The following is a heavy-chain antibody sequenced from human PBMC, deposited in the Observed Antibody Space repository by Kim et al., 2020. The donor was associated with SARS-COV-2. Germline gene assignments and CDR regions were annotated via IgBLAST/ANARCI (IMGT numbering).Heavy chain of an antibody. CDR3: ARGAYYDLYYFDY. J-gene: IGHJ4*02. CDR1: GGSISSYY. Sequence: SETLSLTCTVSGGSISSYYWSWIRQPPGRGLEWIVYIYYRGSTNYNPSLKSRVTISVDTSKNQFSLRLSSVTAADTAVYYCARGAYYDLYYFDYWGQGIL. D-gene: IGHD3-22*01. V-gene: IGHV4-59*01. CDR2: IYYRGST.